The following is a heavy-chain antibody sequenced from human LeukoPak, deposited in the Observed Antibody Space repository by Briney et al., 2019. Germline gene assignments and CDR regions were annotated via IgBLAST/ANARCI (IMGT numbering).Heavy chain of an antibody. CDR3: ASDTSGYYFPQAFDV. Sequence: GESLKISCKGSGYSFTTYWIGWVRQMPGKGLEWMGIIYPGDSDTRYSPSFQGQVTISADKSISTAYLQWSSLKASGTALYYCASDTSGYYFPQAFDVWGQGTMVTVSS. D-gene: IGHD3-22*01. CDR2: IYPGDSDT. V-gene: IGHV5-51*01. J-gene: IGHJ3*01. CDR1: GYSFTTYW.